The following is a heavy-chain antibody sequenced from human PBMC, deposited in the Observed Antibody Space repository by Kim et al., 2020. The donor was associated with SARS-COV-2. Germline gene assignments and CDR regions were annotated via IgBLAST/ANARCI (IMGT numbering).Heavy chain of an antibody. D-gene: IGHD6-19*01. V-gene: IGHV4-39*01. J-gene: IGHJ4*02. Sequence: YYHPSLESRVPISVDTSRNQFSLKLRSVTAADTAVYYCASRYVAGYYFDYWGQGTLVTVSS. CDR3: ASRYVAGYYFDY.